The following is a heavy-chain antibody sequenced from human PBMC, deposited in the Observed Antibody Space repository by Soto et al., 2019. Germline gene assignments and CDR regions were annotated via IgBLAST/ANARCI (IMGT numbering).Heavy chain of an antibody. CDR2: INSDGSST. J-gene: IGHJ4*02. CDR3: ARVETSGSYGLDY. D-gene: IGHD1-26*01. Sequence: GGSLRLSCAASGFTFSSYWMHWVRQAPGKGLVWVSRINSDGSSTSYADSVKGRFTISRDNAKNTLYLQMNSLRAEDTAVYYCARVETSGSYGLDYWGQGTLVTVSS. V-gene: IGHV3-74*01. CDR1: GFTFSSYW.